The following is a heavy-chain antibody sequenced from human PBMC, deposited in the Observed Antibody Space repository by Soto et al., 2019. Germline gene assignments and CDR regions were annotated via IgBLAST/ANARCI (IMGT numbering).Heavy chain of an antibody. CDR3: ARVGTAHSSSWYRGYYYYGMDV. Sequence: ASVKVSCKASGYTFTSYAMHWVRQAPGQRLEWMGWINAGNGNTKYSQKFQGRVTITRDTSASTAYMELSSLRSEDTAVYYCARVGTAHSSSWYRGYYYYGMDVWGQGTTVTVSS. J-gene: IGHJ6*02. D-gene: IGHD6-13*01. CDR1: GYTFTSYA. V-gene: IGHV1-3*01. CDR2: INAGNGNT.